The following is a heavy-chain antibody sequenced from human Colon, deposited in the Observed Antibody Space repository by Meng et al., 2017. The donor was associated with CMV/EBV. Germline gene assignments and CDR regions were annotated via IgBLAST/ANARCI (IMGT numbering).Heavy chain of an antibody. V-gene: IGHV3-23*03. J-gene: IGHJ3*02. CDR2: IDSGGYTT. Sequence: GESLQISCVASGFTFRSYAMSWVRQAPGKGLEWVAVIDSGGYTTNYADSVKGRFTISREDSRNTLYLEMSSLRVEDTAKYYCAKDLYEAVVALDAFDMWGQGTMVTVSS. D-gene: IGHD2-2*01. CDR3: AKDLYEAVVALDAFDM. CDR1: GFTFRSYA.